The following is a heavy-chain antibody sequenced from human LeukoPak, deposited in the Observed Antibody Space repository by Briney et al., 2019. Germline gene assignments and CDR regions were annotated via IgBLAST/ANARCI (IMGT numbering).Heavy chain of an antibody. CDR2: IRSSSSTI. J-gene: IGHJ3*02. V-gene: IGHV3-48*02. CDR1: GFTLTSYS. Sequence: GGSLRLSCAASGFTLTSYSMNCVRQAPGKGLEWVSYIRSSSSTIYYADSVKGRFTISSDNAKNSLYLQMNTLRDEDTAVYFCARDSGYAFETWGQGTMVTVSS. CDR3: ARDSGYAFET. D-gene: IGHD2-15*01.